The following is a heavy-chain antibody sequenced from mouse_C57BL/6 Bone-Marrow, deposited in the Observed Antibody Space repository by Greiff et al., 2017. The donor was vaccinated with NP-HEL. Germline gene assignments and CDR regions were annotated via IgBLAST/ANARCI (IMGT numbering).Heavy chain of an antibody. CDR2: IYPSDSET. Sequence: QVQLQQPGAELVRPGSSVKLSCKASGYTFTSYWMDWVKQRPGQGLEWIGNIYPSDSETHYNQKFKDKATLTVDKSSSTAYMQLSSLTSEDSAVYYCAREGDRFITTAYWYFDVWGTGTTVTVSS. CDR3: AREGDRFITTAYWYFDV. D-gene: IGHD1-1*01. V-gene: IGHV1-61*01. CDR1: GYTFTSYW. J-gene: IGHJ1*03.